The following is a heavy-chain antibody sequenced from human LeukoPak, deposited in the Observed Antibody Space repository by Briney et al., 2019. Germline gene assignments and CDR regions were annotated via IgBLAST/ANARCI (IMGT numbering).Heavy chain of an antibody. CDR3: ARGRYVTTRGGAAAGFLDY. CDR2: IYYSGST. D-gene: IGHD6-13*01. CDR1: GGSISSYY. V-gene: IGHV4-59*12. J-gene: IGHJ4*02. Sequence: SETLSLTCTVSGGSISSYYWSWLRQPPGKGLEWIGYIYYSGSTNYNPSLKSRVTISVDTSQNQFSLRLSSVTAADTAVYYCARGRYVTTRGGAAAGFLDYWGQGALVTVST.